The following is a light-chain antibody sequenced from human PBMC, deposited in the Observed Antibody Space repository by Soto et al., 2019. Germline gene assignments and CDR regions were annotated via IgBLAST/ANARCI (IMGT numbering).Light chain of an antibody. CDR1: HGIASA. V-gene: IGKV1-13*02. J-gene: IGKJ4*01. CDR3: QQFTTFPVT. CDR2: DAS. Sequence: AIQLTQSPSSLSASVGDRVTITCRPSHGIASALAWYQQRPGKPPSLLIYDASTSESGVPSRFSGSGSETDFTLTISSLQPEDFGTYYCQQFTTFPVTFGGGTRVEIK.